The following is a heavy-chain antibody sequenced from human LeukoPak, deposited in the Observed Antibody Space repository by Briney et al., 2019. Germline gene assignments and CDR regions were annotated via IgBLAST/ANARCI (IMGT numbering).Heavy chain of an antibody. D-gene: IGHD6-19*01. CDR1: GFTFSNYG. CDR2: ILYDGTNK. CDR3: VQRFNGWYFNY. Sequence: PGRSLRLSCAASGFTFSNYGMHRVRQAPGKGLEWVAVILYDGTNKYYTDSVKGRFTISRDNSKNTLYLQMNSLRAEDTAVYYCVQRFNGWYFNYWGQGTLVTVSS. J-gene: IGHJ4*02. V-gene: IGHV3-30*03.